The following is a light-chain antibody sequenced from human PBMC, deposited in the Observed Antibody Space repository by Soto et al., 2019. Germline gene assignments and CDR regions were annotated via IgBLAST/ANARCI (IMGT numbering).Light chain of an antibody. CDR2: LNSDGSH. J-gene: IGLJ2*01. CDR3: QTWGTGGV. CDR1: SGHSSYA. Sequence: QLVLTQWPSASASLGASVKLTCTLSSGHSSYAIAWHQQQPEKGPRYLMKLNSDGSHSKGDGIPDRFSGSSSGAERYLTISSLQSEDEADYYCQTWGTGGVFGGGTKVTVL. V-gene: IGLV4-69*01.